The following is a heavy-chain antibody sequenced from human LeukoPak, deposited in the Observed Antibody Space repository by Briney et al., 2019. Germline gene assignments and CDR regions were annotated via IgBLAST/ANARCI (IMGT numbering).Heavy chain of an antibody. CDR3: ARVFDSGSQAYFYYMDV. J-gene: IGHJ6*03. CDR2: IYHSGST. D-gene: IGHD3-10*01. Sequence: SGTLSLTCAVSGGSISSSNWWSWVRQPPGKGLEWIGEIYHSGSTNYNPSLKSRVTISVDKSKNQFSLKLSSVTAADTAVYYCARVFDSGSQAYFYYMDVWGKGTTVTISS. V-gene: IGHV4-4*02. CDR1: GGSISSSNW.